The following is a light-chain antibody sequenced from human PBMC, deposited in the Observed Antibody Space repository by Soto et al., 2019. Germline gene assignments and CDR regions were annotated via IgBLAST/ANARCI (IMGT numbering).Light chain of an antibody. CDR1: SSDVGGYNY. V-gene: IGLV2-14*01. Sequence: QSVLTQPASVSGSPGQSITISCTGTSSDVGGYNYVSWYQQHPGKAPKLMIYDVSNRPSGVSNRFSGSKSGNTASLTISGLQAEDEADYSCSSYTSSSTYVVFGGGTKVPVL. J-gene: IGLJ2*01. CDR2: DVS. CDR3: SSYTSSSTYVV.